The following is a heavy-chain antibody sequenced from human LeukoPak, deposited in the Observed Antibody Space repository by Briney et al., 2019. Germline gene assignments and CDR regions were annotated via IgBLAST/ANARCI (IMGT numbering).Heavy chain of an antibody. Sequence: ASVKVSCKASGYTFTGYYMHWVRQAPGQGLEWMGWINPNSGGTNYAQKFQGRVTMTRDTSISTAYMELSRLRSDDTAVYYCARDVTTPSYYYMDVWGKGTTVTVSS. CDR3: ARDVTTPSYYYMDV. D-gene: IGHD4-11*01. CDR2: INPNSGGT. CDR1: GYTFTGYY. J-gene: IGHJ6*03. V-gene: IGHV1-2*02.